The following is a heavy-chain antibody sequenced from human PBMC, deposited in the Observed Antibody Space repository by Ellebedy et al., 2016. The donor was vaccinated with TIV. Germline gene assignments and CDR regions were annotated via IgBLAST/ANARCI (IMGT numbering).Heavy chain of an antibody. CDR1: RFTFSSYW. CDR2: INQDGRQK. Sequence: GGSLRLSCTASRFTFSSYWMSWVRQAPGKGLEWVANINQDGRQKYYVDSVKGRFTISRDNVKNSLYLQVNSLRAEDTAVYYCATDGSYGEHLSPQHAFTIWGQGTMVTVSS. D-gene: IGHD1-26*01. V-gene: IGHV3-7*01. J-gene: IGHJ3*02. CDR3: ATDGSYGEHLSPQHAFTI.